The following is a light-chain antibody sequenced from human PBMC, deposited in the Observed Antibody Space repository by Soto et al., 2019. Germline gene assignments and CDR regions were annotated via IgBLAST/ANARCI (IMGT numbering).Light chain of an antibody. Sequence: LTQSPSFLSASVGDSVTITCRASQGVSSYLAWYQQKPGQAPRLLIYDASNRATGIPARFSGSGSGTDFTLTISSLEPEDFAVYYCQQRSNWPITFGQGTRLEIK. CDR3: QQRSNWPIT. CDR1: QGVSSY. J-gene: IGKJ5*01. CDR2: DAS. V-gene: IGKV3-11*01.